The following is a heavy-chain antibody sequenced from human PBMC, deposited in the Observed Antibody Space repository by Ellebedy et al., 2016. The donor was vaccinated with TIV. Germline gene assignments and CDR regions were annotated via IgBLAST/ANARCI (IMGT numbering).Heavy chain of an antibody. V-gene: IGHV1-18*04. Sequence: ASVKVSXXASGYTFTSYGISWVRQAPGQGPEWMGWISAYNGNTNYAQKLQGRVTMTTDTSTSTAYMELRSLRSDDTAVYYCARGYYYDSSGYYVPDAFDIWGQGTMVTVSS. CDR3: ARGYYYDSSGYYVPDAFDI. D-gene: IGHD3-22*01. CDR1: GYTFTSYG. J-gene: IGHJ3*02. CDR2: ISAYNGNT.